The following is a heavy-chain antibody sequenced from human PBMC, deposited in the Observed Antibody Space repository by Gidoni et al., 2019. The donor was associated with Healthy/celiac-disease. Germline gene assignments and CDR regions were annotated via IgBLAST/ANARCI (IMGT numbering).Heavy chain of an antibody. CDR1: GYTFTSSG. V-gene: IGHV1-18*01. Sequence: QVQLVQSGAEVKKPGASVKVSCKASGYTFTSSGISWVRQAPGQGLGWMGWISAYNGNTNYAQKLQGRVTMTTDTSPSTAYMELRSLRSDDTAVYYCARGRGYTERGAKELDYWGQGTLVTVSS. CDR3: ARGRGYTERGAKELDY. J-gene: IGHJ4*02. D-gene: IGHD1-1*01. CDR2: ISAYNGNT.